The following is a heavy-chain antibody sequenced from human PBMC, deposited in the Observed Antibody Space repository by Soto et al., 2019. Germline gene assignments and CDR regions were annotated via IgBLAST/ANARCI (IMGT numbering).Heavy chain of an antibody. CDR1: GASMSTFY. V-gene: IGHV4-59*01. D-gene: IGHD4-17*01. Sequence: PSETLSLTCTASGASMSTFYWNWFRQAPGQGLEWIGYICASGSTNYNPSLKSRVAISVDTSKTRFSLNLTSVTAADTALYYCARDVDADFRTDFDYWGRGTLVTVSS. CDR2: ICASGST. CDR3: ARDVDADFRTDFDY. J-gene: IGHJ4*02.